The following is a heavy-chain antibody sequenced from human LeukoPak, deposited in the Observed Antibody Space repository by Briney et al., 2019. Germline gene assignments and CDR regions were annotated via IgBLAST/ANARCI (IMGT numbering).Heavy chain of an antibody. CDR2: INPSGGST. CDR3: ARARKGIAAAGSLRVGGSFDP. CDR1: GYTFTSYY. J-gene: IGHJ5*02. Sequence: GASVKVSCKAFGYTFTSYYMHWVRQAPGQGLERMGIINPSGGSTSYAQKFQGRVTMTRDMSTSTVYMELSSLRSEDTAVYYCARARKGIAAAGSLRVGGSFDPWGQGTLVTVSS. D-gene: IGHD6-13*01. V-gene: IGHV1-46*01.